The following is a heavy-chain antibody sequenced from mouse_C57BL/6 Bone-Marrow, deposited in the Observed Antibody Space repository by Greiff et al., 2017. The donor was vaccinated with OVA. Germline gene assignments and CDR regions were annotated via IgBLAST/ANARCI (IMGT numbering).Heavy chain of an antibody. CDR1: GYTFTDYE. V-gene: IGHV1-15*01. D-gene: IGHD1-1*01. Sequence: VQLKESGAELVRPGASVTLSCKASGYTFTDYEMHWVKQTPVHGLEWIGAIDPETGGTAYNQKFKGKAILTADKSSSTAYMELRSLTSEDSAVYYCTRYGTTVDYWGQGTTLTVSS. CDR3: TRYGTTVDY. J-gene: IGHJ2*01. CDR2: IDPETGGT.